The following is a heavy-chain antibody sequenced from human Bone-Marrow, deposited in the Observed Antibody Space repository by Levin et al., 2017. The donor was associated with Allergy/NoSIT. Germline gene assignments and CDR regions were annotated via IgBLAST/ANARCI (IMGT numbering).Heavy chain of an antibody. CDR3: AKAGTTVMLDYSYLDV. V-gene: IGHV3-23*01. D-gene: IGHD4-17*01. CDR2: LDGSSGKT. CDR1: GFIFADYA. J-gene: IGHJ6*03. Sequence: GESLKISCTISGFIFADYAMNWVRQAPGRGLEWVSSLDGSSGKTHYADVVKGRFTISGEYSKNTLFLQMNSLRVEDTARYYWAKAGTTVMLDYSYLDVWGEGTAVTVSS.